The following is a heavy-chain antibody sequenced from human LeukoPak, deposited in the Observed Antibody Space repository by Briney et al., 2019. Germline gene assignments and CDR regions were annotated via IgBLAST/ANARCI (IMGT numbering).Heavy chain of an antibody. V-gene: IGHV3-23*01. CDR2: ISISGGST. Sequence: GRSLRLSCAASGVTFTNYAMTWVRQAPGKGLEWVSGISISGGSTDYADSVKGRFTISRDNSKNTLYLQMNSLRAEDTAVYYCAKVPAGNKVEYWGQGTLVTVSS. CDR3: AKVPAGNKVEY. D-gene: IGHD6-19*01. CDR1: GVTFTNYA. J-gene: IGHJ4*02.